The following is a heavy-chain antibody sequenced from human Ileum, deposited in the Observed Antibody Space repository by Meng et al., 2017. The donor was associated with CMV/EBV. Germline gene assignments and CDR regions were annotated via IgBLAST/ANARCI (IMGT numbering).Heavy chain of an antibody. CDR2: IYYSGST. Sequence: QVQLQESGPGLVKPSQTLSLTCTVSGGSISSGDYSWSWIRQPPGKGLEWIGYIYYSGSTYYNPSLKSRVTISVDTSKNQFSLKLSSVTAADTAVYYCARQRGYCSGGSCYHFDYWGQGTLVTVSS. D-gene: IGHD2-15*01. CDR1: GGSISSGDYS. CDR3: ARQRGYCSGGSCYHFDY. V-gene: IGHV4-30-4*08. J-gene: IGHJ4*02.